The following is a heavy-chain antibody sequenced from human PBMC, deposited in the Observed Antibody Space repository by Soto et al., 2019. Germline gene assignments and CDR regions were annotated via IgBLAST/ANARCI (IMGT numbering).Heavy chain of an antibody. D-gene: IGHD3-10*01. J-gene: IGHJ4*02. CDR3: AREFAPGSPNYDY. CDR1: GFTFSNYA. V-gene: IGHV3-23*01. Sequence: EVQLLESAGGLEQPGGSLRLSCAASGFTFSNYAMSWVRQAPGKGLEGVATFTRGGNTLYADSVRGRFTISRDNSQNTLSLQMDSLRAEDTAVYYCAREFAPGSPNYDYWGLGTLVTVSS. CDR2: FTRGGNT.